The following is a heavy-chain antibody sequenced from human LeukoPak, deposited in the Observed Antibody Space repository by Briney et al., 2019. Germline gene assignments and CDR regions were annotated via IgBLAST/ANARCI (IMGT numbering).Heavy chain of an antibody. CDR3: ARRADWYFDL. V-gene: IGHV4-34*01. CDR2: IKHSGST. J-gene: IGHJ2*01. CDR1: GGSFSGYY. Sequence: SETLSLTCAVYGGSFSGYYWSWIRQPPGKGLEWIGEIKHSGSTNYNPSLKSRVTISVDTSKNQFSLKLSSVTAADTAVYYCARRADWYFDLWGRGTLVTVSS.